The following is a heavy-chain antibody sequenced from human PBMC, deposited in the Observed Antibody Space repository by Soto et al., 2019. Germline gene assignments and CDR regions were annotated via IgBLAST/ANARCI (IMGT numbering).Heavy chain of an antibody. V-gene: IGHV1-8*01. J-gene: IGHJ6*03. CDR1: GYTFTSYD. Sequence: ASVKVSCKASGYTFTSYDINWVRQATGQGLEWMGWMNPNSGNTGYAQKFQGRVTMTRNTSISTAYMELSSLRSEDTAVYYCAASLRFLEWLPYYMDVWGKGTTVTVSS. CDR3: AASLRFLEWLPYYMDV. D-gene: IGHD3-3*01. CDR2: MNPNSGNT.